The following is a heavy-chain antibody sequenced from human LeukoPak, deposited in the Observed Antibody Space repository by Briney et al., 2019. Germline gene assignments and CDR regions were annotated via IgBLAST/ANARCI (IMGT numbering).Heavy chain of an antibody. V-gene: IGHV3-21*01. Sequence: GGSLRHSCAASGFTFSSYSMNWVRQAPGKGLEWVSSISSSSSYIYYADSVKGRFTISRDNAKNSLYLQMNSLRAEDTAVYYCARDSDQLLRYTSYYYGMDVWGQGTTVTVSS. J-gene: IGHJ6*02. CDR3: ARDSDQLLRYTSYYYGMDV. CDR1: GFTFSSYS. CDR2: ISSSSSYI. D-gene: IGHD2-2*01.